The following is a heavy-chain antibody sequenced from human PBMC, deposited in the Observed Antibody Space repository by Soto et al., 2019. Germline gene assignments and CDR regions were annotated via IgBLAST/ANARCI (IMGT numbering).Heavy chain of an antibody. Sequence: QVQLQESGPGLVKPSETLSLTCTVSGGSISSYYWSWIRQPAGKGLEWIGRIYTSGSTNYNPSLKSRVTLSVDTSMNQFSLKLSSVTAADTAVYYCASGGESYYYYYGMDVWGQGTTVTVSS. CDR3: ASGGESYYYYYGMDV. J-gene: IGHJ6*02. D-gene: IGHD2-21*01. CDR1: GGSISSYY. V-gene: IGHV4-4*07. CDR2: IYTSGST.